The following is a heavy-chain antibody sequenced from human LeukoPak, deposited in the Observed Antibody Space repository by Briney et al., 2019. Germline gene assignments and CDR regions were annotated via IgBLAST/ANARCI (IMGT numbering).Heavy chain of an antibody. CDR3: AREGYCSSTSCPNYYYYGMDV. D-gene: IGHD2-2*01. Sequence: SGGSLRLSCAASGFTFSSYGMHWVRQAPGKGLEWVSYISSSSSTIYYADSVKGRFTISRDNAKNSLYLQMNSLRDEDTAVYYCAREGYCSSTSCPNYYYYGMDVWGQGTTVTVSS. CDR1: GFTFSSYG. V-gene: IGHV3-48*02. J-gene: IGHJ6*02. CDR2: ISSSSSTI.